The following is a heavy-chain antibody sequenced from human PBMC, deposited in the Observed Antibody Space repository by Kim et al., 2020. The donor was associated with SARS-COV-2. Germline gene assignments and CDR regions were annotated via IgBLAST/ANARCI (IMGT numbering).Heavy chain of an antibody. Sequence: SETLSLTCTVSGGSISSGGYYWSWIRQHPGKGLEWIGYIYYSGSTYYNPSLKSRVTISVDTSKNQFSLKLSSVTAADTAVYYCARDVEGTYYYGSGSYYSYYGMDVWGQGTTVTVSS. J-gene: IGHJ6*02. V-gene: IGHV4-31*03. CDR3: ARDVEGTYYYGSGSYYSYYGMDV. CDR2: IYYSGST. CDR1: GGSISSGGYY. D-gene: IGHD3-10*01.